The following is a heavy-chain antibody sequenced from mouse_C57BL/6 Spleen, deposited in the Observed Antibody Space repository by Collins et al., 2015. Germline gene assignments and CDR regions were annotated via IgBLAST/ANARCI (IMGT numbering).Heavy chain of an antibody. J-gene: IGHJ2*01. Sequence: QVQLQQPGAELVRPGSSVKLSCKASGYTFTSYWMDWVKQRPGQGLEWIGNIYPSDSETHYNQKFKGKATLTVDKSSSTAYMQLSSLTSEDSAVYYCAREDWDHYFDYWGQGTTLTVSS. CDR1: GYTFTSYW. D-gene: IGHD4-1*01. V-gene: IGHV1-61*01. CDR2: IYPSDSET. CDR3: AREDWDHYFDY.